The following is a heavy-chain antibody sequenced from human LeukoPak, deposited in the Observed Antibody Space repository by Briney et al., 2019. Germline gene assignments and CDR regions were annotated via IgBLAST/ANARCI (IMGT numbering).Heavy chain of an antibody. CDR2: MNPNSGNT. CDR1: GYTFTSYD. J-gene: IGHJ6*02. CDR3: ARGPLGEVGIVRMDV. V-gene: IGHV1-8*01. D-gene: IGHD1-26*01. Sequence: ASVKVSCKASGYTFTSYDINRVRQATGQGLEWMGWMNPNSGNTGYAQNFQGRVTMTRNTSITTAYMELSSLISEDTAVYYCARGPLGEVGIVRMDVWGQGTTVTVSS.